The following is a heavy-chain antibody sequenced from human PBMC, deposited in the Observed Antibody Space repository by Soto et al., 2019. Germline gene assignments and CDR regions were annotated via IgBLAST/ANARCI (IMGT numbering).Heavy chain of an antibody. V-gene: IGHV4-30-2*01. D-gene: IGHD2-15*01. J-gene: IGHJ4*02. Sequence: SETLSVTCDVSGDIISTGGYTWAWIRQPPGKGLEWIGYIYHSGSTYYNPSLKSRVTISVDRSKNQFSLKLSSVTAADTAVYYCARGQVVAAQHWGQGTLVTVSS. CDR3: ARGQVVAAQH. CDR1: GDIISTGGYT. CDR2: IYHSGST.